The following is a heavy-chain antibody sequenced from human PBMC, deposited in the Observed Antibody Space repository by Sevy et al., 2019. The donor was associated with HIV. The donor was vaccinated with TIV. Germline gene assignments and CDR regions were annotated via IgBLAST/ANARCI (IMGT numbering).Heavy chain of an antibody. D-gene: IGHD3-10*01. J-gene: IGHJ4*02. CDR1: GFAFSTHA. CDR3: AKGGTMVRGLTNFDY. V-gene: IGHV3-30*04. Sequence: GGSLRLSCVASGFAFSTHAMHWVRQAPDKGLEWEAVISYDGSNKYYADSVKGRFTISRDNSKNTLYLQMNSLRAEDTAVYYCAKGGTMVRGLTNFDYWGQGTLVTVSS. CDR2: ISYDGSNK.